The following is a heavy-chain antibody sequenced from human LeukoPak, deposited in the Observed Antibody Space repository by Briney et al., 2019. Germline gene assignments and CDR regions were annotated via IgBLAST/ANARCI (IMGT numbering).Heavy chain of an antibody. J-gene: IGHJ6*03. V-gene: IGHV4-61*01. Sequence: SESLSLTCTLSGGSVSSGSYYWSWIRQPPGKGLEWIGNIYYSGSTNYHPSLKSRVTISVDTSKNQFSLKLSSVTAADTAVYYCARGQQQLVRGYYYMDVWGKGTTVTVSS. CDR1: GGSVSSGSYY. D-gene: IGHD6-13*01. CDR2: IYYSGST. CDR3: ARGQQQLVRGYYYMDV.